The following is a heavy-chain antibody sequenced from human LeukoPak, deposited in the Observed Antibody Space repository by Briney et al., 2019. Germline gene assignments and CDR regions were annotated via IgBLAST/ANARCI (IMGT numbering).Heavy chain of an antibody. CDR2: ISGSGGST. Sequence: GGSLKLSCAASGFTFSSYAMSWVRQAPGKGLEWVSAISGSGGSTYYADSVKGRFTISRDNSKNTLYLQMNSLRAEDTAVYYCAKEGNIVVVPADNWFDPWGQGTLVTVSS. CDR3: AKEGNIVVVPADNWFDP. D-gene: IGHD2-2*01. V-gene: IGHV3-23*01. CDR1: GFTFSSYA. J-gene: IGHJ5*02.